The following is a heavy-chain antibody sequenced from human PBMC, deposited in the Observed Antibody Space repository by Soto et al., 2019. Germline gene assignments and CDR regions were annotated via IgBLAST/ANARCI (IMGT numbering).Heavy chain of an antibody. V-gene: IGHV4-31*03. CDR1: GGSISSGGYY. Sequence: SETLSLPCTVSGGSISSGGYYWIWIRQHPGKGLEWIGYIYYSGSTYYNPSLKSRVTISVDTSKNQFSMKLSSVTAADTAVYYCAREHDTTIFGVVIRYNWFDPWGQGTLVTVSS. CDR3: AREHDTTIFGVVIRYNWFDP. D-gene: IGHD3-3*01. CDR2: IYYSGST. J-gene: IGHJ5*02.